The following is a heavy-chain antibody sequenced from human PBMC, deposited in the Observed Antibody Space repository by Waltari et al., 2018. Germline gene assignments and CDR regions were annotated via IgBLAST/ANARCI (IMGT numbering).Heavy chain of an antibody. J-gene: IGHJ2*01. CDR2: IYTSGST. D-gene: IGHD3-10*01. Sequence: QVQLQESGPGLVKPSETLSLTCTVSGGSISSYYWSWIRQPAGKGLEWIGRIYTSGSTNYNPSLKSRVTMSVDTSKNQFSLKLSSVTAADTAVYYCARDSITMVRGVVRYFDLWGRGTLVTVSS. CDR1: GGSISSYY. CDR3: ARDSITMVRGVVRYFDL. V-gene: IGHV4-4*07.